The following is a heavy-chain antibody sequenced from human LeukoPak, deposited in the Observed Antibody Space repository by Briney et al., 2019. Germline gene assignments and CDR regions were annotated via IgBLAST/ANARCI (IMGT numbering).Heavy chain of an antibody. D-gene: IGHD1-1*01. V-gene: IGHV1-18*01. Sequence: ASVKVSCKASGYSFSSYGITWVRQAPGQGLEWLGWISASNGNTNYAQKLQGRVTMTSDTSTSTAYMDLRSLTPDDTAFDFCARYPLSYTGNWPYFFDYWGQGTLLTVSS. J-gene: IGHJ4*02. CDR3: ARYPLSYTGNWPYFFDY. CDR1: GYSFSSYG. CDR2: ISASNGNT.